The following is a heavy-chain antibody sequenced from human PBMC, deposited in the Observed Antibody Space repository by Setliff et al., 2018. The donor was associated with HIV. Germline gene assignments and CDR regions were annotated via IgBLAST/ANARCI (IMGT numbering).Heavy chain of an antibody. D-gene: IGHD2-21*02. CDR1: GDSISSDFY. CDR2: IYHSGNT. CDR3: ARGEACGGGCHYAFEL. V-gene: IGHV4-38-2*02. Sequence: LSLPCIAPGDSISSDFYWGWIRQPPGKGLEWIASIYHSGNTYYMPSLQSRVTISVDMSKNQFSLKLNSVTAADTAVYYCARGEACGGGCHYAFELWGRGTMVTVSS. J-gene: IGHJ3*01.